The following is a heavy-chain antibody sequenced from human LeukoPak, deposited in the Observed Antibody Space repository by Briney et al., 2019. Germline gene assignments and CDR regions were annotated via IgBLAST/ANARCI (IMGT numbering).Heavy chain of an antibody. V-gene: IGHV4-61*01. CDR1: GGSVSSGSYC. D-gene: IGHD3-22*01. Sequence: SETLSLTCTVSGGSVSSGSYCWSWIRQPPGKGLEWIGYIYYSGSTNYNPSLKSRVTISVDTSKNQFSLKLSSVTAADTAVYYCARVYYDSSAYNFDYWGQGTLVTVSS. CDR3: ARVYYDSSAYNFDY. J-gene: IGHJ4*02. CDR2: IYYSGST.